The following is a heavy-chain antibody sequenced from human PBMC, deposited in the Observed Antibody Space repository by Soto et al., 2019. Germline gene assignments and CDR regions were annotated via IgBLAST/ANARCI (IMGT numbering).Heavy chain of an antibody. J-gene: IGHJ6*02. V-gene: IGHV1-8*01. D-gene: IGHD2-8*01. CDR3: ARGRPPPYDCTNGVCSSEGYYYYYGMDV. Sequence: QVQLVQSGAEVKKPGASVKVSCKASGYTFTSYDINWVRQATGQGLEWMGWMNPNSGNTGYAQKFQGRVTMTRNTSISTAYMELSSLRSEDTAVYYCARGRPPPYDCTNGVCSSEGYYYYYGMDVWGQGTTVTVSS. CDR2: MNPNSGNT. CDR1: GYTFTSYD.